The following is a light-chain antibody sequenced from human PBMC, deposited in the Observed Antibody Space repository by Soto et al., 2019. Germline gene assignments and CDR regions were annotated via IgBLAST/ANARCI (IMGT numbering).Light chain of an antibody. J-gene: IGLJ2*01. CDR1: SSNIGNNA. CDR3: KAWDDRLNGPV. CDR2: NDD. V-gene: IGLV1-36*01. Sequence: QSVLTQPTSVSDAPRQRVTISCSGRSSNIGNNADNWYQHLPGKAPKLLIYNDDLLSSGVSDRFSGSKSGTSASLAIRGLQSEDEGDYYCKAWDDRLNGPVFGGGTKLTVL.